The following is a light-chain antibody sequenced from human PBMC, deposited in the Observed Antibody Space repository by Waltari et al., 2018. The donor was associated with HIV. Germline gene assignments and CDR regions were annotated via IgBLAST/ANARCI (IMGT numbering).Light chain of an antibody. CDR1: SSNIGAGSA. Sequence: QSVLTQPPSVSGAPGQRVTISCTGSSSNIGAGSAVPWYQQLPGTAPKLLIYGNSNRPSGVPDRFSGSKSGTSASLAITGLQAEDEADYYCQSYDSSLSGSWVFGGGTKLTVL. J-gene: IGLJ3*02. CDR2: GNS. CDR3: QSYDSSLSGSWV. V-gene: IGLV1-40*01.